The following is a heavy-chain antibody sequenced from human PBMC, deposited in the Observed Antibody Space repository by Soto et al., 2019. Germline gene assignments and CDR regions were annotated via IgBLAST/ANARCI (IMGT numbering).Heavy chain of an antibody. V-gene: IGHV1-18*01. D-gene: IGHD3-10*01. CDR1: GYSFTSYG. J-gene: IGHJ6*02. CDR2: ISAYNGNT. CDR3: ARGGFSGSYYLYYYYGMDV. Sequence: ASVKVYRKASGYSFTSYGISWVRQAPGQGLEWMGWISAYNGNTNYAQKLQGRVTMTTDTSTSTAYMELRSLRSDDTAVYYCARGGFSGSYYLYYYYGMDVWGQGTTVTVSS.